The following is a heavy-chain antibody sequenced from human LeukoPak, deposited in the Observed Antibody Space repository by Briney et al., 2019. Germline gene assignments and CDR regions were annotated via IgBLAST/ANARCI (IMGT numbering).Heavy chain of an antibody. J-gene: IGHJ4*02. Sequence: PSETLSLTCTVSGDSISSYYWNWIRQPPGKGLEYIGWIHYSGSTDYNPSLKSRVTISLDRSKRQLSLNLRSVTAADTAAYYCARWGYFDSSGHFVAEYRGQGTLVTVSS. CDR2: IHYSGST. V-gene: IGHV4-59*01. CDR1: GDSISSYY. D-gene: IGHD3-22*01. CDR3: ARWGYFDSSGHFVAEY.